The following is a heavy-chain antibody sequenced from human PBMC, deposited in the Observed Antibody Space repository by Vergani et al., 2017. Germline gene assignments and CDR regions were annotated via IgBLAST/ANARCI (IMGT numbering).Heavy chain of an antibody. CDR3: ARLSKVYMRAIDY. J-gene: IGHJ4*02. CDR2: IYYSGST. CDR1: GGPISSGGYF. V-gene: IGHV4-31*03. Sequence: QVQLQESGPGLVKPSKTLSLTCTVPGGPISSGGYFWSWIRQHPGKGLEWIGYIYYSGSTYYNPSLKSRVTISVDTSKNQCSLKLSSVTAADTAVYYCARLSKVYMRAIDYWGQGTLVTVSS. D-gene: IGHD5/OR15-5a*01.